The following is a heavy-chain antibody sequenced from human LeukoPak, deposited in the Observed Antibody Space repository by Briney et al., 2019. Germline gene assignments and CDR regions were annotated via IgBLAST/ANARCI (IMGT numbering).Heavy chain of an antibody. CDR3: ARCRGYSSSWARTFDI. D-gene: IGHD6-13*01. Sequence: SEPLSLTCTVSGASISSYYWSWIRQPPGKGLEWIGYIYYNGSPNYNPSLKSRVTMSLGTSENQFSLKLTSVTAADTAVYYCARCRGYSSSWARTFDIWGQGTMVTVSS. CDR2: IYYNGSP. CDR1: GASISSYY. V-gene: IGHV4-59*01. J-gene: IGHJ3*02.